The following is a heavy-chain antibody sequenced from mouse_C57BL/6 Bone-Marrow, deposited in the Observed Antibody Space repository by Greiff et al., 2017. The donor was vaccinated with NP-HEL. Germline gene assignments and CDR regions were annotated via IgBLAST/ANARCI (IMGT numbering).Heavy chain of an antibody. CDR3: ANSFYAMDY. CDR2: INPYNGGT. D-gene: IGHD3-1*01. V-gene: IGHV1-19*01. CDR1: GYTFTDYY. Sequence: VQLKESGPVLVKPGASVKMSCKASGYTFTDYYMNWVKQSHGKSLEWIGVINPYNGGTSYNQKFKGKATLTVDKSSSTAYMELNSLTSEDSAVYYCANSFYAMDYWGQGTSVTVSS. J-gene: IGHJ4*01.